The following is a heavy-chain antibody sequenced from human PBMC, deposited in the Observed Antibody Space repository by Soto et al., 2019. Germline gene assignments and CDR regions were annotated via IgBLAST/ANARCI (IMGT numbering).Heavy chain of an antibody. J-gene: IGHJ4*02. D-gene: IGHD2-2*01. CDR2: IYYSGST. Sequence: QVQLQESGPGLVKPSQTLSLTCTVSGGSISSGGYYWSWIRQHPGKGLEWIGYIYYSGSTYYNPSRKSRVTISVDTSKNQFSLKLRSVTAADTAVYYCARGRSSTSPSPIGYWGQGTLVTVSS. CDR1: GGSISSGGYY. V-gene: IGHV4-31*03. CDR3: ARGRSSTSPSPIGY.